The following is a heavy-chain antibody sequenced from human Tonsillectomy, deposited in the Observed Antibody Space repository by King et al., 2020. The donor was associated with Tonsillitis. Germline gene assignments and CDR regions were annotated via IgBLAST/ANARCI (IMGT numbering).Heavy chain of an antibody. V-gene: IGHV3-30*18. D-gene: IGHD3-22*01. CDR1: GFTFSSYG. J-gene: IGHJ4*02. CDR3: AKDLYDSSGYYFDY. Sequence: QVQLVESGGGVVQPGRSLRLSCAASGFTFSSYGMHWVRQAPGKGLEWVAVISYDGINKYYADSVKGRFTISRDNSKNTLYLQMNSLRAEDTAVYYCAKDLYDSSGYYFDYWGQGTLVTVSS. CDR2: ISYDGINK.